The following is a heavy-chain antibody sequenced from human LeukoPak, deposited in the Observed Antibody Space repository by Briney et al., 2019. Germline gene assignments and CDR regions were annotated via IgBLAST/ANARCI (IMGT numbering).Heavy chain of an antibody. J-gene: IGHJ4*02. Sequence: SVKVSFKASGGTFSSYAISWVRQAPGQGLEWMGGIIPIFGTANYAQKFQGRVTITADESTSTAYMELSSLRSEDTAVYYCVKRQSQLEVDYWGQGTLVTVSS. D-gene: IGHD1-1*01. V-gene: IGHV1-69*13. CDR1: GGTFSSYA. CDR2: IIPIFGTA. CDR3: VKRQSQLEVDY.